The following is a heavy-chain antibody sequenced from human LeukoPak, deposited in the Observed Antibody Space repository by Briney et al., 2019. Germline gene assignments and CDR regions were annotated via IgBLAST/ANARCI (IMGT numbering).Heavy chain of an antibody. V-gene: IGHV4-59*08. J-gene: IGHJ3*02. D-gene: IGHD6-13*01. CDR2: VYYSGST. Sequence: SEALSLTCTVSGDSIRSYYWTWIRQPPGKGLEWIGYVYYSGSTNYNPSLKSRVTISADTSTNQFSLKLNSVTAADTAVYYCARRRRIAAAGTDAFDIWGQGTMVTVSS. CDR3: ARRRRIAAAGTDAFDI. CDR1: GDSIRSYY.